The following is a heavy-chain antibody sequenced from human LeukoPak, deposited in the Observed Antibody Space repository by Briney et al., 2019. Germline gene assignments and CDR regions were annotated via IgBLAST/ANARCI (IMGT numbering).Heavy chain of an antibody. Sequence: SETLSLTCTVSGGSISSTSYYWAWIRQPPGRGLEWIGSIDYSGTTYYNPSLKSRVTISLDTSKNQFSLKLSSVTASDTAKYFCARRGQAAGSKGAFDYWGQGTLVTVSS. D-gene: IGHD6-13*01. J-gene: IGHJ4*02. CDR1: GGSISSTSYY. CDR2: IDYSGTT. V-gene: IGHV4-39*01. CDR3: ARRGQAAGSKGAFDY.